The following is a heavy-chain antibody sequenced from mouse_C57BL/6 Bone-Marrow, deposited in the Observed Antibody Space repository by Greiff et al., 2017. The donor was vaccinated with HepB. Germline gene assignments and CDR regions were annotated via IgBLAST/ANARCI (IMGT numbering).Heavy chain of an antibody. CDR3: ARGGGAMDY. V-gene: IGHV7-1*01. Sequence: EVKLMESGGGLVQSGRSLRLSCATSGFTFSDFYMEWVRQAPGKGLEWIAASRNKANDYTTEYSASVKGRFIVSRDTSQSILYLQMNALRAEDTAIYYCARGGGAMDYWGQGTSVTVSS. J-gene: IGHJ4*01. CDR2: SRNKANDYTT. CDR1: GFTFSDFY.